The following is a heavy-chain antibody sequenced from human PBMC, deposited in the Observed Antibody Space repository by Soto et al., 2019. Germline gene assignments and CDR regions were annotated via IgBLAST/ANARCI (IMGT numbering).Heavy chain of an antibody. D-gene: IGHD3-22*01. J-gene: IGHJ4*02. CDR2: ISGSGGST. Sequence: VGSLRLSCAASGFTFSSHAMTWVRQAPGKGLEWVSAISGSGGSTYYADSVKGRFTISRDNSKNTLSLQMNSLRAEDTAVYYCARGRSSGYYIFDYWGQGTLVTVSS. V-gene: IGHV3-23*01. CDR1: GFTFSSHA. CDR3: ARGRSSGYYIFDY.